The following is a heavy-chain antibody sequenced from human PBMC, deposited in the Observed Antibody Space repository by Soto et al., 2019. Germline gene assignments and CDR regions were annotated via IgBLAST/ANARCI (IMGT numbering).Heavy chain of an antibody. CDR1: GFTFSSYG. V-gene: IGHV3-33*01. Sequence: QPGGSLRLSCAASGFTFSSYGMHWVRQAPGKGLEWVAVIRYDGSNKYYADSVKGRFTISRDNSKNTPYLQMNSLRAEDTAVYYCAREINYGLLGSYYYYYGMDVWGQGTTVTVSS. J-gene: IGHJ6*02. CDR2: IRYDGSNK. CDR3: AREINYGLLGSYYYYYGMDV. D-gene: IGHD4-17*01.